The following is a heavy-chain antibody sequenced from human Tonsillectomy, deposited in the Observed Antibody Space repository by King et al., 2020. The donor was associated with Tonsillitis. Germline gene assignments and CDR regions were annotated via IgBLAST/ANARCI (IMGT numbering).Heavy chain of an antibody. Sequence: VQLVESGGGVVQPGGSLRLSCAASTFIFDAYAMHWVRQAPGKGLEWVSLISADGGSTYYADSVKGRFTVSRDNSKNSLYLQMESLRSEDTALYYCAKDLRFRSGWDYYMDVWGKGTTVTVSS. CDR1: TFIFDAYA. V-gene: IGHV3-43*02. J-gene: IGHJ6*03. D-gene: IGHD6-19*01. CDR3: AKDLRFRSGWDYYMDV. CDR2: ISADGGST.